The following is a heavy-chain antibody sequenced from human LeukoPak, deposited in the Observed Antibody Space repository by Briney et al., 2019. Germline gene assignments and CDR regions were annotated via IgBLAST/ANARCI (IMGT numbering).Heavy chain of an antibody. CDR1: SALISSYY. Sequence: PSETLCLIYTVCSALISSYYWRWIRQPPGKGLEWIGYIYYSENTNYNSSLKSRVTISEDPSNHHFSLNVTPVTAADTAVYYCAGGNFYDSSCHPYHFHYWGQGTLVTVPS. J-gene: IGHJ4*02. V-gene: IGHV4-59*01. CDR3: AGGNFYDSSCHPYHFHY. CDR2: IYYSENT. D-gene: IGHD3-22*01.